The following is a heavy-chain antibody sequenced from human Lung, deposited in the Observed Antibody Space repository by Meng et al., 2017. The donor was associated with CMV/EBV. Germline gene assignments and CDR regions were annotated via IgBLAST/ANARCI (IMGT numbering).Heavy chain of an antibody. D-gene: IGHD3-3*01. Sequence: SXTXSLXCTVSDYSISSGFYWGCVRQPPGKGLEWIGSIHHTGSSYYNPSLKSRVTLSVDTSKNQFSLKVTSVTAADTAVYYCARGIFGVVDYWAQGTRVTVSS. CDR2: IHHTGSS. V-gene: IGHV4-38-2*02. J-gene: IGHJ4*02. CDR1: DYSISSGFY. CDR3: ARGIFGVVDY.